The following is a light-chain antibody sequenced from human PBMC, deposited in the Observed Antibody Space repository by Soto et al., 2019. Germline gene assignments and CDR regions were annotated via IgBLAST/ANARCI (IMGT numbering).Light chain of an antibody. CDR2: DAS. CDR3: QQYNSYSIT. V-gene: IGKV1-5*01. J-gene: IGKJ5*01. Sequence: DIQMAQSPSPVSPSVRDRVIITCRASQSISSWLAWYQQKPGQAPKVLIYDASTLERGVPSRFSGSGSGTEFTLTISSLQPDDSAIYYCQQYNSYSITFGQGTRLEIK. CDR1: QSISSW.